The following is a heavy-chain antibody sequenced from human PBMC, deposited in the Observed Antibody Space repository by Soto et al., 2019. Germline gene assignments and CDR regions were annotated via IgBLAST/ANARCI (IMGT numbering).Heavy chain of an antibody. Sequence: QVQLQQWGAGPLRPLETLSLTCGVSGGSFSGYYWAWIRQSPGKGLEWIGEINDRGSINYNPSLKSRFIISVDTSKNHYSLNLRSVTAADTAVYYCARESHDILTGPPWVWYFDLWGRGTLVTVSS. CDR3: ARESHDILTGPPWVWYFDL. CDR2: INDRGSI. V-gene: IGHV4-34*01. J-gene: IGHJ2*01. D-gene: IGHD3-9*01. CDR1: GGSFSGYY.